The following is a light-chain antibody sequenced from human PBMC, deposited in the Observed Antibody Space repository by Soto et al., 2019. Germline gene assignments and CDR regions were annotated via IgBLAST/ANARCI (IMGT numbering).Light chain of an antibody. Sequence: QSVLTQPPSASGTPGQRVTISCSGSSSNIGSYTVNWYQQLPGTAPKLLIYSNNQRPSGVPDRFSGSKSGTSVSLAISGLQSEDEADYYCAAWDDSLNVVVFGGGTKLTVL. CDR2: SNN. CDR3: AAWDDSLNVVV. V-gene: IGLV1-44*01. CDR1: SSNIGSYT. J-gene: IGLJ2*01.